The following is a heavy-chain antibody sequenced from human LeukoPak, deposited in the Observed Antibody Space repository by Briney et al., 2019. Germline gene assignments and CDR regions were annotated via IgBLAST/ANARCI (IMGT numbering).Heavy chain of an antibody. D-gene: IGHD6-19*01. CDR1: GFTFSSYG. CDR3: AKDRAGWQQLDHIAVAGGIDY. CDR2: IRYDGSNK. Sequence: PGGSLRLSCAASGFTFSSYGMHWVRQAPGKGLEWVAFIRYDGSNKYYADSVKGRFTISRDNSKNTLYLQMNSLRAEDTAVYYCAKDRAGWQQLDHIAVAGGIDYWGQGTLVTVSS. J-gene: IGHJ4*02. V-gene: IGHV3-30*02.